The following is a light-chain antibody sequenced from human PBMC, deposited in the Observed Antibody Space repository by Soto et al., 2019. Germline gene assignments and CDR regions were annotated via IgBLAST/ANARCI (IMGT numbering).Light chain of an antibody. CDR2: GAS. Sequence: DIQITQSPSSLSASVGDRVTITCRASQGISNYLAWYQQKPGKVPELLIYGASTLQSGVPSRFSGSGSGTDFTLAISSLRPEDVATYYCQKYDSAPFTFGPGTKVDIK. J-gene: IGKJ3*01. CDR1: QGISNY. V-gene: IGKV1-27*01. CDR3: QKYDSAPFT.